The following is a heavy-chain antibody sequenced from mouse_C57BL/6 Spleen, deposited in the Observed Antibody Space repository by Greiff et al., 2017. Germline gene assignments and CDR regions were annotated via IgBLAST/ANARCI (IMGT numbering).Heavy chain of an antibody. V-gene: IGHV1-82*01. CDR3: ARKDYGNAY. Sequence: QVQLQQSGPELVKPGASVKISCKASGYAFSSSWMNWVKQRPGKGLEWIGRIYPGDGDTNYNGKFKGKATLTADKSSSTAYMQLSSLTSEDSAVYYCARKDYGNAYWGQGTLVTVSA. CDR2: IYPGDGDT. J-gene: IGHJ3*01. D-gene: IGHD1-1*01. CDR1: GYAFSSSW.